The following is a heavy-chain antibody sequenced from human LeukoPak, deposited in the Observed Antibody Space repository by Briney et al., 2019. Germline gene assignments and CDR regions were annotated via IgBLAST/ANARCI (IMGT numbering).Heavy chain of an antibody. CDR2: IYTSGST. V-gene: IGHV4-4*07. J-gene: IGHJ5*02. D-gene: IGHD3-3*01. Sequence: SETLSLTCTVSGGSISSYYWSWIRQPAGKGLGWIGRIYTSGSTNYNPSLKSRVTMSVDTSKNQFSLKLSSVTAADTAVYYCARGAMEGPLNWFDPWGQGTLVTVSS. CDR1: GGSISSYY. CDR3: ARGAMEGPLNWFDP.